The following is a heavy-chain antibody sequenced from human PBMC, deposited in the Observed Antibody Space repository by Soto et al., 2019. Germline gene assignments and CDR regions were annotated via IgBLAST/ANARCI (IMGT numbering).Heavy chain of an antibody. Sequence: SVKVSCKASGGTFSSYTISWVRQAPGQGLEWMGRIIPILGIANYAQKFQGRVTITADKSTSTAYMELSSLRSEDTAVYYCAREGKKDVIGYCSSTSCLRYYYYYYMVVWCKGTPVTVSS. CDR3: AREGKKDVIGYCSSTSCLRYYYYYYMVV. V-gene: IGHV1-69*04. CDR2: IIPILGIA. J-gene: IGHJ6*03. CDR1: GGTFSSYT. D-gene: IGHD2-2*01.